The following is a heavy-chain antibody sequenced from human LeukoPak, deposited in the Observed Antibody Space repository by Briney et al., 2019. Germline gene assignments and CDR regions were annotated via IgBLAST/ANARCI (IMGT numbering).Heavy chain of an antibody. D-gene: IGHD6-13*01. V-gene: IGHV4-39*07. J-gene: IGHJ6*03. CDR2: IYYSGST. CDR3: ARLIAAAGTYYYYYMDV. Sequence: SETLSLTCTVSGGSISSSSYYWGWIRQPPGKGLEWIGSIYYSGSTNYNPSLKSRVTISVDTSKNQFSLKLSSVTAADTAVYYCARLIAAAGTYYYYYMDVWGKGTTVTISS. CDR1: GGSISSSSYY.